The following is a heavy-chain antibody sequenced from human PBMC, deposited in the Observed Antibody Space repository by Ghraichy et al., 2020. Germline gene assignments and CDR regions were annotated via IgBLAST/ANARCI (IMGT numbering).Heavy chain of an antibody. Sequence: VKVSCKASGGTFSSYAISWVRQAPGQGLEWMGGIIPIFGTANYAQKFQGRVTITADESTSKAYMELSSLRSEDTAVYYCARGGHDYGDYQIFDPWGQGTLVTVSS. CDR1: GGTFSSYA. D-gene: IGHD4-17*01. CDR2: IIPIFGTA. V-gene: IGHV1-69*13. CDR3: ARGGHDYGDYQIFDP. J-gene: IGHJ5*02.